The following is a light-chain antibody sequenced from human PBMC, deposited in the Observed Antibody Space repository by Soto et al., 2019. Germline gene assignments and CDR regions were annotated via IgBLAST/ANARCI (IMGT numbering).Light chain of an antibody. V-gene: IGLV2-23*01. J-gene: IGLJ3*02. CDR3: CSYAASSTL. Sequence: QSALTQPASVSGSPGQSITISCTGTSSDVGSYNLVSWYQQHPGKAPKLIIYEGSKRPSGVSNRFSGSKSGNTASLTISGLQAEYESYYYCCSYAASSTLFGGGTKLTVL. CDR1: SSDVGSYNL. CDR2: EGS.